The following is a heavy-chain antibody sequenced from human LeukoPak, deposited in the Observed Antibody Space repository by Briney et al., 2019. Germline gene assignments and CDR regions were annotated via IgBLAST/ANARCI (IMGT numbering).Heavy chain of an antibody. J-gene: IGHJ6*02. CDR1: GFTFSSYS. Sequence: PGGSLRLSCAASGFTFSSYSMNWVRQAPGKGLEWISYISSSSSTIYYADSVKGRFTISRDNAKNSLYLQMNSLRAEDTAVYYCARDFLWFGELIPRDYYGMDVWGQGTTVTVSS. CDR2: ISSSSSTI. CDR3: ARDFLWFGELIPRDYYGMDV. D-gene: IGHD3-10*01. V-gene: IGHV3-48*04.